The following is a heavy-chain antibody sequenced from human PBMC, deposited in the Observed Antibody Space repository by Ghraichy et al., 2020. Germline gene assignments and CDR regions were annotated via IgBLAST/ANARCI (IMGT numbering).Heavy chain of an antibody. CDR3: ARVPQRQHCQINFDF. D-gene: IGHD3-3*02. J-gene: IGHJ4*02. CDR2: ISWNSGIE. V-gene: IGHV3-9*01. CDR1: GFIFDEYA. Sequence: GGSLRLSCAASGFIFDEYAMHWVRQAPGKGLEWVSGISWNSGIEGYADSVKGRFTISRDNAKNSLYLQMNDLRIEDTAFYYCARVPQRQHCQINFDFWGQGILVTFSS.